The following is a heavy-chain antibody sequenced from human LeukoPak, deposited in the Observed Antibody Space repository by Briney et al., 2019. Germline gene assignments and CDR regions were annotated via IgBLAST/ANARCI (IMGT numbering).Heavy chain of an antibody. Sequence: PSETLSLTCTVSGGSISSYYWSWIRQPPGKGLEWIGHIYYTGSTNYNPSLKSRVTISVDTSKNQFSLKLSSMTAADTAVYYCARGYYGSGSYPTDVWGQGTTVTVSS. D-gene: IGHD3-10*01. CDR3: ARGYYGSGSYPTDV. J-gene: IGHJ6*02. V-gene: IGHV4-59*08. CDR1: GGSISSYY. CDR2: IYYTGST.